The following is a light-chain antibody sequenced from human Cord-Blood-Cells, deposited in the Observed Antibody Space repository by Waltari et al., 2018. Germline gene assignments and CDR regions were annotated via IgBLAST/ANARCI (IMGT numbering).Light chain of an antibody. CDR2: GAS. V-gene: IGKV3D-7*01. CDR1: QSVSSSY. J-gene: IGKJ1*01. Sequence: PGERVTLSCRASQSVSSSYFTWYQEKPGQAPRLLIYGASTRATSIPARFSGSGSGTDFTLTISSLQPEDFAVYYCQQDYNLPETFGQGTKVEIK. CDR3: QQDYNLPET.